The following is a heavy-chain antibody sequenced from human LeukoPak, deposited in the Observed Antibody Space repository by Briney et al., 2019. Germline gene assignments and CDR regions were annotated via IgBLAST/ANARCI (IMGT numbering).Heavy chain of an antibody. Sequence: GESLKISCKGSGYSFTTYWIGWVRQMPGKGLEWMGIIYPGDSDTRYSPSFQGQVTISADKSISTAYLQWSSLKASDTAMYYCARHDPQGTMVRGVIIDPLFDYWGQGTLVTVSS. CDR2: IYPGDSDT. D-gene: IGHD3-10*01. J-gene: IGHJ4*02. CDR3: ARHDPQGTMVRGVIIDPLFDY. CDR1: GYSFTTYW. V-gene: IGHV5-51*01.